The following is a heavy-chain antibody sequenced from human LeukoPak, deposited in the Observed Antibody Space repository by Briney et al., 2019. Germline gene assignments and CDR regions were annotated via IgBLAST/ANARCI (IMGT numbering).Heavy chain of an antibody. CDR3: ARMSLVVVITVFDY. Sequence: SETLSLTCAVSGYSISSGYYGGWIRQPPGKGLEWIGSIYHSGSTYYNPSLKSRVTISVDTSKNQFSLKLSSVTAADTAVYYCARMSLVVVITVFDYWGQGTLVTVSS. V-gene: IGHV4-38-2*01. CDR1: GYSISSGYY. CDR2: IYHSGST. J-gene: IGHJ4*02. D-gene: IGHD3-22*01.